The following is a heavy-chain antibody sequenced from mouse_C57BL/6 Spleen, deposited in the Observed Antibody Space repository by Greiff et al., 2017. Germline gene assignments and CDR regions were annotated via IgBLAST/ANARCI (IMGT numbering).Heavy chain of an antibody. V-gene: IGHV1-22*01. J-gene: IGHJ2*01. CDR3: ARSAYYGNGDYFAY. D-gene: IGHD2-10*01. CDR2: IDPNNGGT. CDR1: GYTFTGYS. Sequence: EVQLQQSGPELVKPGASVKMSCKASGYTFTGYSMPWVKQSHGKSLEWIGYIDPNNGGTSYNEKFKGKATLTVNTSSSTAYMELRSLTSEASAVYSCARSAYYGNGDYFAYWGQGTTLTVSS.